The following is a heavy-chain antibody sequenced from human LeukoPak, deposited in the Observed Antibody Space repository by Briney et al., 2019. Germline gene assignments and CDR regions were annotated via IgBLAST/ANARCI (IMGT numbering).Heavy chain of an antibody. CDR3: TTGGYGGQFDY. J-gene: IGHJ4*02. D-gene: IGHD5-12*01. Sequence: GGSLRLSCAASGFAFSNAWMSWVRQAPGKGLGWVGRIKSKTDGGTTDYAAPVKGRFTISRDDSKNTLYLQMNSLKTEDTAVYYCTTGGYGGQFDYWGQGTLVTVSS. CDR1: GFAFSNAW. V-gene: IGHV3-15*01. CDR2: IKSKTDGGTT.